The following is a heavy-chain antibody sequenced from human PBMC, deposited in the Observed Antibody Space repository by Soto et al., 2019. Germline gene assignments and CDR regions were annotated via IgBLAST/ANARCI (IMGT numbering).Heavy chain of an antibody. CDR1: GYSFTSYW. CDR2: IDPSDSYT. Sequence: PXESLNSSCRGSGYSFTSYWISWVRQMPGKGLEWMGRIDPSDSYTNYSPSFQGHVTISADKSISTAYLQWSSLKASDTAMYYCAREGPGIAAAGLPNYYYYGMDVWGQGTTVTVSS. J-gene: IGHJ6*02. V-gene: IGHV5-10-1*01. CDR3: AREGPGIAAAGLPNYYYYGMDV. D-gene: IGHD6-13*01.